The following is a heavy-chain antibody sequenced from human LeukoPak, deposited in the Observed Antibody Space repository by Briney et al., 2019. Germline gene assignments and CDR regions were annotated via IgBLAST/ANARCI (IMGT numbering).Heavy chain of an antibody. CDR1: AFTFSSYT. CDR3: ARDNPRCCGVVPANIDDY. V-gene: IGHV3-30-3*01. CDR2: ISYDGSNT. Sequence: GGSLRLSCAASAFTFSSYTIHWVRQAPGKGLEWVAVISYDGSNTYYADSVKGRFTISRDNSKNTLYLQMNSLKNEDTAVYYCARDNPRCCGVVPANIDDYWGQGTLVTVSS. D-gene: IGHD2-15*01. J-gene: IGHJ4*02.